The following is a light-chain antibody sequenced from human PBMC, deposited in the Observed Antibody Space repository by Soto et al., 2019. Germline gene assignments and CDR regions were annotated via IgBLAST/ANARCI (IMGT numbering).Light chain of an antibody. Sequence: EIVMTQSPAPLSVSPGERVTLSCRASQSVSTNLAWYQQKPGQAPRLLIYGASTRATGIPARIGGSGSGTEFTLTISSLQSEDFAVYYCQQYNNWPPWTFGHGTK. J-gene: IGKJ1*01. CDR2: GAS. V-gene: IGKV3-15*01. CDR1: QSVSTN. CDR3: QQYNNWPPWT.